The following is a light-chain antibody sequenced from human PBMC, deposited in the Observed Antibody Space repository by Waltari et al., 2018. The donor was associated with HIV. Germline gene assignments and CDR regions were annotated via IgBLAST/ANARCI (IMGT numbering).Light chain of an antibody. CDR3: MQSLQVLGT. Sequence: ILLTQSPVPLSVTPGQPASISCTSSQSLLHSDGKTFFYWYFKTPSQPPQLLMYAVSNRFSGVSDSFSGSASGTNFSLRITRVEAGDVGTYYCMQSLQVLGTFGQGTKLEI. CDR1: QSLLHSDGKTF. CDR2: AVS. V-gene: IGKV2D-29*01. J-gene: IGKJ2*01.